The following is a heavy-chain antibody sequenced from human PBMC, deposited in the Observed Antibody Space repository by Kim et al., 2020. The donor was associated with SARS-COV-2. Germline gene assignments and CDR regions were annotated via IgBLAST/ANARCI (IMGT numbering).Heavy chain of an antibody. Sequence: GGSLRLSCAASGFTVSSNYMSWVRQAPGKGLEWVSVIYSGGSTYYADSVKGRFTISRDNSKNTLYLQMNSLRAEDTAVYYCARDRGIAAAPQSYYYYGMDVWGQGTTVTVSS. D-gene: IGHD6-13*01. J-gene: IGHJ6*02. CDR3: ARDRGIAAAPQSYYYYGMDV. CDR2: IYSGGST. V-gene: IGHV3-53*01. CDR1: GFTVSSNY.